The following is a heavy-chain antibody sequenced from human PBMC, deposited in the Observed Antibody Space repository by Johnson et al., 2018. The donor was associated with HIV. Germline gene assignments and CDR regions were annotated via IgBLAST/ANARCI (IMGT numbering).Heavy chain of an antibody. CDR2: IRSRAYGETT. CDR1: GFPFGDYA. J-gene: IGHJ3*02. V-gene: IGHV3-49*04. D-gene: IGHD1-1*01. CDR3: TTGLYWNDAFDI. Sequence: VQLVESGGRLVQPGRSLRLSCAASGFPFGDYALSWVRQAPGKGLEWIGFIRSRAYGETTEYAASLKGRFTISRDGSKNTLYLRMKSLKTEDTGIYYCTTGLYWNDAFDIWGQGTMVSVSS.